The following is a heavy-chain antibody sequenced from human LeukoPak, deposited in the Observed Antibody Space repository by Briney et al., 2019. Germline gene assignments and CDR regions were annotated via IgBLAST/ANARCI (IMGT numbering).Heavy chain of an antibody. Sequence: ASVKVSCKASGYTFTSYDINWVRQATGQGLEWMGWMNPNSGNTGYAQKFQGRVTMTRNTSISTAYMEPSSLRPEDTAVYYCARVSHSDAFDIWGQGTMVTVSS. D-gene: IGHD5/OR15-5a*01. J-gene: IGHJ3*02. CDR2: MNPNSGNT. V-gene: IGHV1-8*01. CDR3: ARVSHSDAFDI. CDR1: GYTFTSYD.